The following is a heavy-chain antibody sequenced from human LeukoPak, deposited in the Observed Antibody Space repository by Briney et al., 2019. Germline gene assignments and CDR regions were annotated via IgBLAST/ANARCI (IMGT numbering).Heavy chain of an antibody. D-gene: IGHD6-6*01. CDR3: AKGGELVRGYYYYMDV. J-gene: IGHJ6*03. Sequence: GGSLRLSCAASGFTLSSYAMSWVRQAPGKGLEWVSAISGSGGSTYYADSVKGRFTISRDNSKNTLYLQMNGLRAEDTAVYYCAKGGELVRGYYYYMDVWGKGTTVTVSS. CDR2: ISGSGGST. V-gene: IGHV3-23*01. CDR1: GFTLSSYA.